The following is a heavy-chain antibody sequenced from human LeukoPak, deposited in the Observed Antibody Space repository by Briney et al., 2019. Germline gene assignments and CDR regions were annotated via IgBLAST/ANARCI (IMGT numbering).Heavy chain of an antibody. V-gene: IGHV3-48*04. CDR2: ISSSSSTI. CDR1: GFTFSSYS. Sequence: GGSLRLSCAASGFTFSSYSMNWVRQAPGKGLEWVSYISSSSSTIYYADSVKGRFTISRDNAKNSLYLQMNSLGAEDTAVYYCATSLGYCSGGSCSPDDYWGQGTLVTVSS. CDR3: ATSLGYCSGGSCSPDDY. D-gene: IGHD2-15*01. J-gene: IGHJ4*02.